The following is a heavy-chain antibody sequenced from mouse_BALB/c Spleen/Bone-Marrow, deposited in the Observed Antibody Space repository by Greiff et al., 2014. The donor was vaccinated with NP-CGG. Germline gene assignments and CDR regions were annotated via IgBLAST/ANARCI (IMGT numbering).Heavy chain of an antibody. CDR3: TRWLPYAMDY. CDR2: IYPSDSYA. V-gene: IGHV1-69*02. Sequence: QVQLQQSGAELVRPGASVKLSCKASGYTFTNYWINWVKQRPGQGLEWIGNIYPSDSYANYNQKFKDKATLTVDKSSSTAYMQLSSPTSEDSAVYYCTRWLPYAMDYWGPGTSVTVSS. J-gene: IGHJ4*01. D-gene: IGHD2-2*01. CDR1: GYTFTNYW.